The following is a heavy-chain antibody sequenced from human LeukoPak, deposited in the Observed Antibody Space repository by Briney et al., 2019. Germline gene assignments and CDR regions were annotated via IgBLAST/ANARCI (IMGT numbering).Heavy chain of an antibody. CDR2: INHNGNVN. V-gene: IGHV3-7*01. Sequence: GGSLRLSCAASGFTFSSYWMNWARQAPGKGLEWVASINHNGNVNYYVDSVKGRFTISRDNAKNSLYLQMNSLRAEDTAVYYCAREGDGSGYYSLYFQKWGQGTLVTVSS. D-gene: IGHD3-22*01. CDR3: AREGDGSGYYSLYFQK. CDR1: GFTFSSYW. J-gene: IGHJ1*01.